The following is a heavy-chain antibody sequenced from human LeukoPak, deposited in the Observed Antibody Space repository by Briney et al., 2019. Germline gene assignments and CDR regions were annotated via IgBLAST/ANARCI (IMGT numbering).Heavy chain of an antibody. Sequence: GGSLRLSCAASGFTFSSYAMHWVRQAPGKGLEWVAVISYDGSNKYYADSVKGRFTISRDNSKNTLYLQMNSLRAEDTAVYYCARNIAVAGLGAFDIRGQGTMVTVSS. D-gene: IGHD6-19*01. V-gene: IGHV3-30-3*01. J-gene: IGHJ3*02. CDR2: ISYDGSNK. CDR1: GFTFSSYA. CDR3: ARNIAVAGLGAFDI.